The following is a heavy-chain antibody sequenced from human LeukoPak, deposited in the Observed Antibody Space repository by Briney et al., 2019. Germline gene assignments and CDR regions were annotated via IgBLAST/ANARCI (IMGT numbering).Heavy chain of an antibody. CDR2: IWHNGSKK. CDR3: GRDPYVSGDWYFDY. CDR1: GFTFSDHG. Sequence: GGSLRLSCAASGFTFSDHGMHWVRQAPGKGLEWVAIIWHNGSKKYYAESVKGRFTISRDNSKNTLYLQMSRLRAKDTAVYYCGRDPYVSGDWYFDYWGQGTLVTVSS. V-gene: IGHV3-33*01. D-gene: IGHD3-10*01. J-gene: IGHJ4*02.